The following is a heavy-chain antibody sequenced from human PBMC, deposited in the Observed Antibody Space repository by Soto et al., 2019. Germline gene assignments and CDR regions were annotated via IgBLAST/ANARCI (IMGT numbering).Heavy chain of an antibody. J-gene: IGHJ4*02. CDR2: ISGSGGST. CDR3: AKAPIVVVVAATGVDY. CDR1: GFTFSSYA. V-gene: IGHV3-23*01. Sequence: GGSVRLSCAASGFTFSSYAMSWVRQAPGKGLEWVSAISGSGGSTYYADSVKGRFTISRDNSKNTLYLQMNSLRAEDTAVYYCAKAPIVVVVAATGVDYWGQGTLVTVSS. D-gene: IGHD2-15*01.